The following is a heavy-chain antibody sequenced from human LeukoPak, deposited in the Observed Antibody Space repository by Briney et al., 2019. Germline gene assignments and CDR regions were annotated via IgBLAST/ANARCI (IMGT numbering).Heavy chain of an antibody. V-gene: IGHV4-34*01. CDR2: INHSGST. CDR3: ARGSPAGYDFWSGYRNHYFDY. Sequence: SETLSLTCAVYGGSFSGYSWSWIRQPPGKGLEWIGEINHSGSTNYNPSLKSRVTISVDTSKNQFSLKLSSVTAADTAVYYCARGSPAGYDFWSGYRNHYFDYWGQGTLVTVSS. J-gene: IGHJ4*02. D-gene: IGHD3-3*01. CDR1: GGSFSGYS.